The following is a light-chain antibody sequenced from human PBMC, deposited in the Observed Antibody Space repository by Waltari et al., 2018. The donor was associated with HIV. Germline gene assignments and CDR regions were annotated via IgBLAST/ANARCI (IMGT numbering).Light chain of an antibody. CDR3: ASFSSTLPYG. V-gene: IGLV2-14*01. J-gene: IGLJ1*01. CDR1: SDDVGGYSY. CDR2: EDT. Sequence: QSALTQPASVSASPGQSITISCTGSSDDVGGYSYVSWYQQFPGKAPQLLISEDTDPASEISLRFSCSKSSNTASLTISGLRPEDEAYYFCASFSSTLPYGFGTGTKVTVL.